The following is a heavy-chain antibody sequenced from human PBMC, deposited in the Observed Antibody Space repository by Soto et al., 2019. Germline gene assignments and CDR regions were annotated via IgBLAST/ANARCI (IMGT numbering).Heavy chain of an antibody. D-gene: IGHD6-13*01. CDR1: GGSISSSSYY. Sequence: PSETLSLTCTVSGGSISSSSYYWGWIRQPPGKGLEWIGSIYYSGSTNYNPSLKSRVTISVDTSKNQFSLKLSSVTAADTAVYYCARDRDLRHIAAAGSSDYYGMDVWGQGTTVTVSS. J-gene: IGHJ6*02. CDR2: IYYSGST. CDR3: ARDRDLRHIAAAGSSDYYGMDV. V-gene: IGHV4-39*07.